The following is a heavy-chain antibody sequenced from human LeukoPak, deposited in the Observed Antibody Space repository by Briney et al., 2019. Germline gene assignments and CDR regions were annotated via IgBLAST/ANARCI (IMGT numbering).Heavy chain of an antibody. CDR2: IKSKVDGETT. Sequence: PGGSLRLSCAGSGFTFSNAWMNWVRQAPGTGLEWVGRIKSKVDGETTDYAATVKSRYTISRDDSKNTVYLQMASLTAEDTAVYYCAAGGYYIDYWGQGTLVTVSS. V-gene: IGHV3-15*01. J-gene: IGHJ4*02. CDR3: AAGGYYIDY. CDR1: GFTFSNAW.